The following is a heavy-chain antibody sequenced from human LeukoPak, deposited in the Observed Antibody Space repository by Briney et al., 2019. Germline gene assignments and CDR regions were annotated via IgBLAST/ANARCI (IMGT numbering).Heavy chain of an antibody. J-gene: IGHJ4*02. D-gene: IGHD5/OR15-5a*01. CDR3: ATLVSTRYYFDY. Sequence: SETLSLTCTISGYSISSSYYWSWIRQPAGKGLEWIGRIYTSGSTNYNPSLKSRVTISIDTSKNQFSLRLTSVTAADTAVYFCATLVSTRYYFDYWGQGTLVTVSS. CDR2: IYTSGST. V-gene: IGHV4-61*02. CDR1: GYSISSSYY.